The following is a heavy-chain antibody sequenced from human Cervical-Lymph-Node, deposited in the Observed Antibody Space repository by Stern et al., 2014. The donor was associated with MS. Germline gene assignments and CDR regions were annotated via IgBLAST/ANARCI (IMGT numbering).Heavy chain of an antibody. J-gene: IGHJ6*02. D-gene: IGHD6-6*01. CDR2: ISSDGSNK. V-gene: IGHV3-30*18. CDR3: AKEEQLDPYYYYGMDV. CDR1: GFTFSSYG. Sequence: VHLVESGGGVVQPGRSLRLSCAASGFTFSSYGMHWVRQAPGKGLEWVAVISSDGSNKYYADSVKGRFTISRDNSKNTLYLQMNSLRAEDTAVYYCAKEEQLDPYYYYGMDVWGQGTTVTVSS.